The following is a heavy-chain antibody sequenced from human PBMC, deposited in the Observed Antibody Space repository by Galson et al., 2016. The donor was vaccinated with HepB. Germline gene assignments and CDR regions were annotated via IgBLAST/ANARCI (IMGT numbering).Heavy chain of an antibody. D-gene: IGHD4/OR15-4a*01. CDR2: MYHTGST. CDR3: ARVGANSDFGYFQY. Sequence: SETLSLTCAVSGASISSDNWWSWVRQSPGEGLEWIGDMYHTGSTNYSPSLKSRVTMSLDRSKKQFSLRLNSVTAADTAVYYCARVGANSDFGYFQYWGQGTLVTASS. CDR1: GASISSDNW. J-gene: IGHJ1*01. V-gene: IGHV4-4*02.